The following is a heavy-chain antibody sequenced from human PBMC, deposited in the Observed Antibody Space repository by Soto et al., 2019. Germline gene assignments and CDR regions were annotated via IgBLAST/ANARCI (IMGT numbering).Heavy chain of an antibody. CDR2: IKEDGSEK. CDR1: GLTFSNYY. Sequence: EVQLVESGGGLVQPGGSLRLSCAASGLTFSNYYMTWVRQAPGKGLEWVANIKEDGSEKYYGDSVKGRFTISRDNAKNSLYLQMNSLRAEDTAVYYCAGVIGPGVGYTANAPWGQGTLVTVSS. J-gene: IGHJ5*02. D-gene: IGHD3-16*02. V-gene: IGHV3-7*04. CDR3: AGVIGPGVGYTANAP.